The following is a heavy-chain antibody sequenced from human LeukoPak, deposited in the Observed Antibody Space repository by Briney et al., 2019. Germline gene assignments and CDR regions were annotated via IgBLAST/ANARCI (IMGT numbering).Heavy chain of an antibody. CDR2: ISGSGDST. J-gene: IGHJ4*02. V-gene: IGHV3-23*01. Sequence: GGSLRLSCAASGFTFRSYALSWVRQAPGKGLEWVSGISGSGDSTYYADSVKGRFTISRDNSKNTLYLQMNTLRAEDTAVYYCAKGMSNWYPFDCWGQGTLVTVSS. D-gene: IGHD6-13*01. CDR3: AKGMSNWYPFDC. CDR1: GFTFRSYA.